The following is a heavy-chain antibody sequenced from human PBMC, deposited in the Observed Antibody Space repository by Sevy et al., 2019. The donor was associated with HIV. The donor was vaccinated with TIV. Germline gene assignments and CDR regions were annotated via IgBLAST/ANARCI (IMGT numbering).Heavy chain of an antibody. J-gene: IGHJ6*02. D-gene: IGHD3-10*01. V-gene: IGHV4-39*01. CDR1: GGSISSSSYY. Sequence: SETLSITCTVSGGSISSSSYYWGWIRQPPGKGLEWIGSIYYSGSTYYNPSLKSRVTISVDTSKNQFSLKLSSVTAADTAVYYCARHLDYGSGSYYWDYYYYGMDVWGQGTTVTVSS. CDR3: ARHLDYGSGSYYWDYYYYGMDV. CDR2: IYYSGST.